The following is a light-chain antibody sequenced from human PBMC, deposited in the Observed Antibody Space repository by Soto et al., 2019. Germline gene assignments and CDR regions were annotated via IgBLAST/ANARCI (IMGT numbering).Light chain of an antibody. CDR1: SSDVGGYNY. J-gene: IGLJ2*01. CDR3: SSYTSSSAVV. CDR2: DVS. V-gene: IGLV2-14*03. Sequence: QSALTQPASVSGSPGQSITISCTGTSSDVGGYNYVSWYQHHPGKAPKLMIYDVSNRPSGVSNRFSGSKSGNTASLTISGLLPEDEADYYCSSYTSSSAVVFGGGTKVTVL.